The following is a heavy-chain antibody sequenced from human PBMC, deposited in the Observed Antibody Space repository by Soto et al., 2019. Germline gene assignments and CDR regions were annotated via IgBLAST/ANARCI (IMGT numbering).Heavy chain of an antibody. CDR1: GYTFNRYA. CDR2: ISAYNGNT. D-gene: IGHD3-22*01. CDR3: ARLYYYDSSGYYYVEDF. J-gene: IGHJ4*02. V-gene: IGHV1-18*01. Sequence: ASVKVSCKASGYTFNRYAISWGRQAPGQGLEWMGWISAYNGNTNYAQKLQGRVTMTTDTSTSTAYMELRSLRSDDTAVYYCARLYYYDSSGYYYVEDFWGQGTLVTVSS.